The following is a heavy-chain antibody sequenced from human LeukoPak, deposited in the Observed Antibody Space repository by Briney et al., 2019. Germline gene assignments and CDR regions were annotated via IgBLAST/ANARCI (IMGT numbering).Heavy chain of an antibody. Sequence: KPSETLSLTCTVSGYSISSGYYWGWIRQPPGQGLEWIGSIYHSGSTYYNPSLKSRVTISVDTSKNQFSLKLSSVTAADTAVYYCASSEYYYDSSGYYNQYFDYWGQGTLVTVSS. CDR3: ASSEYYYDSSGYYNQYFDY. D-gene: IGHD3-22*01. V-gene: IGHV4-38-2*02. CDR2: IYHSGST. CDR1: GYSISSGYY. J-gene: IGHJ4*02.